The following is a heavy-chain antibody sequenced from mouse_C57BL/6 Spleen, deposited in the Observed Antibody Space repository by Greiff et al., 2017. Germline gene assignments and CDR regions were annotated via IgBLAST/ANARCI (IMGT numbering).Heavy chain of an antibody. D-gene: IGHD1-1*01. Sequence: DVQVVASGGGLVKPGGSLKLSCAASGFTFSDYGMHWVRQAPEKGLEWVAYISSGSGTIYYADKVKGRLTLTRDNAKNTLFLQMTSLSSEDTAMSYCSRNPCYYGSGEFAYWGQGTLVTVSA. CDR1: GFTFSDYG. CDR3: SRNPCYYGSGEFAY. CDR2: ISSGSGTI. J-gene: IGHJ3*01. V-gene: IGHV5-17*01.